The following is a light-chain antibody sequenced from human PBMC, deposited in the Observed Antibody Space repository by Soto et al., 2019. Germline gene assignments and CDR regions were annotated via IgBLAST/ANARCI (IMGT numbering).Light chain of an antibody. J-gene: IGKJ2*01. Sequence: EIVLTQSPGTLSLSPGERATLSCRASQSVSSSYLAWYQQKPGQAPRLLIYGASSRATGIPDRFSGSASGADFTLTISRLEPEDFAVYYCQQYGSSMYTFGQGTKVEIK. CDR1: QSVSSSY. CDR3: QQYGSSMYT. CDR2: GAS. V-gene: IGKV3-20*01.